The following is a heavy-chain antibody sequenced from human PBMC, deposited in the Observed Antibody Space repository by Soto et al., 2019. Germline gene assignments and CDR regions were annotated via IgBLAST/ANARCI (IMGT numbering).Heavy chain of an antibody. Sequence: PSETLSLTCTVSGCPISSYYWSWIRQPPGKGLEWIGYIYYSGSTNYNPSLKSRVTISVDTSKNQFSLKLSSVTAADTAVYYCARTAPDFWSGYYEGPITYYFDYWGQGTLVTVSS. CDR3: ARTAPDFWSGYYEGPITYYFDY. V-gene: IGHV4-59*01. CDR1: GCPISSYY. D-gene: IGHD3-3*01. J-gene: IGHJ4*02. CDR2: IYYSGST.